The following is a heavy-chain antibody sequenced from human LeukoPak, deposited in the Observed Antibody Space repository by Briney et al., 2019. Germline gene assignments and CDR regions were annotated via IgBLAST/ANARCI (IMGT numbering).Heavy chain of an antibody. CDR3: ARERYSSGRYYAFDI. CDR1: GGSISSYY. V-gene: IGHV4-59*01. CDR2: IYYSGST. J-gene: IGHJ3*02. Sequence: PSETLSLTCTVSGGSISSYYWSWIRQPPGKGLEWIGYIYYSGSTNYNPSLKSRVTISVDTSKNQFSLKLSSVTAADTAVYYCARERYSSGRYYAFDIWGQGTMVTVSS. D-gene: IGHD6-19*01.